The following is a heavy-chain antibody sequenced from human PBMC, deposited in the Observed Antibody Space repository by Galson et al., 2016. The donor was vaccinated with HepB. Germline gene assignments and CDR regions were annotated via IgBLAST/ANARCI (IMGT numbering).Heavy chain of an antibody. Sequence: SLRLSCAASGFTFSSYPMSWVRQAPGKGLEWVSGISGSGGSTYYADSVKGRFTISRDNSENTLFLQMNSLRAEDTAVYYCAKDNSGRKVFTMVRELSSMDVWGQGTTVTVSS. CDR2: ISGSGGST. V-gene: IGHV3-23*01. J-gene: IGHJ6*02. CDR3: AKDNSGRKVFTMVRELSSMDV. D-gene: IGHD3-10*01. CDR1: GFTFSSYP.